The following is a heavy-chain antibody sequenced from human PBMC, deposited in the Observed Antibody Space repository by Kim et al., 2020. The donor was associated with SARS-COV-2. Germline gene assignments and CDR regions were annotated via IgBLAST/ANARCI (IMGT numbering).Heavy chain of an antibody. J-gene: IGHJ5*02. CDR1: GFTFSSYG. V-gene: IGHV3-30*03. CDR3: AARITIFGVATFEFDP. D-gene: IGHD3-3*01. Sequence: GGSLRLSCAASGFTFSSYGMHWVRQAPGKGLEWVAVISYDGSNKYYADSVKGRFTISRDNSKNTLYLQMNSLRAEDTAVYYCAARITIFGVATFEFDPWGQGSLVTVSS. CDR2: ISYDGSNK.